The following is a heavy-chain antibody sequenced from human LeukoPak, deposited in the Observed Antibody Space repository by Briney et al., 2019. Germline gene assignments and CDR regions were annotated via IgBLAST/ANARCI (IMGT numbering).Heavy chain of an antibody. D-gene: IGHD1-26*01. CDR2: ISPSGSTT. J-gene: IGHJ4*02. Sequence: GSLRLSCAASGFTFTTYAMTWVRQAPGKGLEWVSSISPSGSTTYYADPVKGRFTISRDNSKNTLYLQMNSLRAEDTAIYYCAKGASGPDDWGQGTLVTVSS. V-gene: IGHV3-23*01. CDR3: AKGASGPDD. CDR1: GFTFTTYA.